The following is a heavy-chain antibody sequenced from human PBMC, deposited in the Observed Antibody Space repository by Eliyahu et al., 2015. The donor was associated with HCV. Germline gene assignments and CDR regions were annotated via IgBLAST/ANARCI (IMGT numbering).Heavy chain of an antibody. V-gene: IGHV4-4*07. CDR2: IYTSGGT. Sequence: QVLLQESGPGLVKPSETLSLNCIVSGGSISSYYWNWIRQPAGKGLEWIGRIYTSGGTNYNPSLKSRVTMSVDTSKNQFSLSLTSVTAADSAVYYCASGRYYGSSPYYLDYWGQGALVTVSS. CDR1: GGSISSYY. J-gene: IGHJ4*02. D-gene: IGHD3-22*01. CDR3: ASGRYYGSSPYYLDY.